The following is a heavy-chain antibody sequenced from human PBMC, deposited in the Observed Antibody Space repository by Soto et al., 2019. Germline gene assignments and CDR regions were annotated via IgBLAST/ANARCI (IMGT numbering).Heavy chain of an antibody. V-gene: IGHV4-39*01. J-gene: IGHJ5*02. CDR2: MYYTGNK. CDR1: GVSISSITYY. D-gene: IGHD6-6*01. Sequence: PSATLSLTCTFSGVSISSITYYWDWIRQPPGKGLEWIGAMYYTGNKNYNPSLESRVTMSVDTSKNQFSLKLSSVTPTDTAVYYWARRASRSLGSWFDPWGRGILVTV. CDR3: ARRASRSLGSWFDP.